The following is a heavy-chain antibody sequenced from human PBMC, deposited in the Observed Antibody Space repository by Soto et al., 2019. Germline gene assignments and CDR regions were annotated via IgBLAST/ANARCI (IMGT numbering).Heavy chain of an antibody. Sequence: EVQLVESGGGLVQPGGSLRLSCAASGFTFSDHYMDWVRQAPGKGLEWVGRTRNKANSYTTEYAASVKGRFTISRDDSKNSLYLQMNSLKTEDTAVYYCARVSLEQQLVQFFDYWGQGTLVTVSS. CDR3: ARVSLEQQLVQFFDY. CDR1: GFTFSDHY. J-gene: IGHJ4*02. D-gene: IGHD6-13*01. CDR2: TRNKANSYTT. V-gene: IGHV3-72*01.